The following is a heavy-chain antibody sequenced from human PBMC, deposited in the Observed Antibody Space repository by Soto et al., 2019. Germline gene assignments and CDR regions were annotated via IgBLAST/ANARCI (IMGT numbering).Heavy chain of an antibody. V-gene: IGHV1-58*01. J-gene: IGHJ4*02. CDR2: IVVGSGNT. CDR1: GFTFTSSA. Sequence: QMQLVQSGPEVKKPGTSVKVSCKASGFTFTSSAVQWVRQARGQRLEWIGWIVVGSGNTNYVQKFQERVTITRDMYTSTAYMELSSLRSKDTAVYYCAADQTYCGGDCYVDWGQGTLVTVSS. CDR3: AADQTYCGGDCYVD. D-gene: IGHD2-21*02.